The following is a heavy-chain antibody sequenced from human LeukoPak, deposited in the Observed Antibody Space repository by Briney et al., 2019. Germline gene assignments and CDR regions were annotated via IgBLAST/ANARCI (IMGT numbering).Heavy chain of an antibody. J-gene: IGHJ4*02. CDR1: GYSFTSYW. V-gene: IGHV5-51*01. CDR3: ARAPRGMYDYVWGSYRLQSFDY. D-gene: IGHD3-16*02. Sequence: GESLKISCKGSGYSFTSYWIGWVRQMPGKGLEWMGIIYPGDSDTRYSPSFQGQVTISADKSISTAYLQWSSLKASDTTMYYCARAPRGMYDYVWGSYRLQSFDYWGQGTLVTVSS. CDR2: IYPGDSDT.